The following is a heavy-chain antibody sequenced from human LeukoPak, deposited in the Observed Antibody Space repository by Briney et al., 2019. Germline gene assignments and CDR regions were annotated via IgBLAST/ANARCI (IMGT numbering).Heavy chain of an antibody. V-gene: IGHV1-69*04. Sequence: GASVKVSCKASGYTFTSYGISWVRQAPGQGLEWMGRIIPILGIANYAQKFQGRVTLTADKSTSTAYMELSSLRSEDTAVYYCARVDIVGATNAFDIWGQGTMVTVSS. D-gene: IGHD1-26*01. CDR2: IIPILGIA. CDR3: ARVDIVGATNAFDI. J-gene: IGHJ3*02. CDR1: GYTFTSYG.